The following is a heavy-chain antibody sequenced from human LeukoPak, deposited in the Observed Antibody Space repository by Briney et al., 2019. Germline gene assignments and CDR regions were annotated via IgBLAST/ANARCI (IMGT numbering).Heavy chain of an antibody. CDR2: IIPILGIA. D-gene: IGHD5-18*01. V-gene: IGHV1-69*04. CDR1: GGTFSSYA. CDR3: ARRGYSYGYDYYYYGMDV. Sequence: SVKVSCKASGGTFSSYAISWVRQAPGQGLEWMGRIIPILGIADYAQKFQGRVTITADKSTSTAYMELSSLRSEDTAVYYCARRGYSYGYDYYYYGMDVWGQGTTVTVSS. J-gene: IGHJ6*02.